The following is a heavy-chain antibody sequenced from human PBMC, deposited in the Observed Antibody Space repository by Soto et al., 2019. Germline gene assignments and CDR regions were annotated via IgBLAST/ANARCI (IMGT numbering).Heavy chain of an antibody. CDR1: GYTFTSYD. V-gene: IGHV1-8*01. D-gene: IGHD6-13*01. CDR3: ARERSAAGTGWFEH. Sequence: QVQLVQSGAEVKKPGASVKVSCKASGYTFTSYDINWVRQATGQGLEWMGWMNPNSGNTGYAQKFQGRVTMTRNTSISTAYMELSSLRSEDTAVYFCARERSAAGTGWFEHWGQGTLVTVSS. CDR2: MNPNSGNT. J-gene: IGHJ5*02.